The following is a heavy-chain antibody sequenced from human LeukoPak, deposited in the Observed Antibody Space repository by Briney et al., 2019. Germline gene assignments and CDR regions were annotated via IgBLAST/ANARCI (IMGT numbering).Heavy chain of an antibody. CDR3: ARDVCYSSSWYGGLGAFDI. Sequence: GGSLRLSCAASGFTFDDYGMSWVRQAPGKGLEWVSGINWNGGSTGYADSVKGRFTISRDNAKNSLYLQMNSLRAEDTAVYYCARDVCYSSSWYGGLGAFDIWGQGTMVTVSS. J-gene: IGHJ3*02. D-gene: IGHD6-13*01. V-gene: IGHV3-20*04. CDR1: GFTFDDYG. CDR2: INWNGGST.